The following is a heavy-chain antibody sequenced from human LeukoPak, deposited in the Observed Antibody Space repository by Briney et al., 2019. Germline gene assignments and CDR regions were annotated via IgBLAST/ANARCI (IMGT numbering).Heavy chain of an antibody. J-gene: IGHJ3*02. D-gene: IGHD5-18*01. Sequence: PGGSLRLSCAASGFTFSNAWMNWVRQAPGKGLEWVGRIKSKTYGGTTDYAAPVKGRFTISRDDSKKTLYLQMSSLKTEDTAVYYCTTEGYGDAFDIWGQGTMVTASS. CDR3: TTEGYGDAFDI. CDR1: GFTFSNAW. V-gene: IGHV3-15*07. CDR2: IKSKTYGGTT.